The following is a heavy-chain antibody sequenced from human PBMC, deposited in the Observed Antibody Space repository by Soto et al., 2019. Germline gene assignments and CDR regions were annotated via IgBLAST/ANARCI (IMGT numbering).Heavy chain of an antibody. J-gene: IGHJ6*02. CDR2: IWYDGSNK. D-gene: IGHD6-13*01. CDR1: GFTFSSYG. Sequence: QVQLVESGGGVVQPGRSLRLSCAASGFTFSSYGMHWVRQAPGKGLAWVAVIWYDGSNKYYADSVKGRFPISRDNSKNTLYLQMNSLRADDTAVYYCARDRGAAAGHPTLGYYYYGMDVWGQGTTVTVSS. V-gene: IGHV3-33*01. CDR3: ARDRGAAAGHPTLGYYYYGMDV.